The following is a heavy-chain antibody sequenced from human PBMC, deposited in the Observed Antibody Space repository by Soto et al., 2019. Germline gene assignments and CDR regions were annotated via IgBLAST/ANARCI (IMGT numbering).Heavy chain of an antibody. D-gene: IGHD2-15*01. J-gene: IGHJ4*02. CDR2: IYYSGST. CDR3: ARGNPPVVAATDCCFDY. CDR1: GGSISSGDYY. V-gene: IGHV4-30-4*01. Sequence: QVQLQESGPGLVKPSQTLSLTCTVSGGSISSGDYYWSWIRQPPGKGLEWIGYIYYSGSTYYNPSLKSRVTISVDTFKNQFSLKLSSVTAADTAVYYCARGNPPVVAATDCCFDYWGQGTLVTVSS.